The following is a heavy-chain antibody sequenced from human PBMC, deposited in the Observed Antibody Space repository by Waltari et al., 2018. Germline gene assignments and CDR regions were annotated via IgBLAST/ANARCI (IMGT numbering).Heavy chain of an antibody. CDR1: GFTFHDYT. CDR2: ISWDGGDT. CDR3: VKGFSSGWYGCFDY. D-gene: IGHD6-19*01. J-gene: IGHJ4*02. V-gene: IGHV3-43*01. Sequence: VQLVESGGVAVQPGGSLRLSCAASGFTFHDYTVHWVRQVPGKGVEWVSLISWDGGDTHYADSVKGRFTISRDNSKSSLYLQMDSLRTEDTALYYFVKGFSSGWYGCFDYWGQGTLVTVSS.